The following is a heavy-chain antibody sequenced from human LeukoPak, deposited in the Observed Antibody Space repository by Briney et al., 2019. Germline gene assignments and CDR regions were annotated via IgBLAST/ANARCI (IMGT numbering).Heavy chain of an antibody. CDR1: GGSISSYY. V-gene: IGHV4-34*01. CDR2: INHSGST. D-gene: IGHD3-10*01. CDR3: ARAPRVWFGELSGYMDV. J-gene: IGHJ6*03. Sequence: SETLSLTCTVSGGSISSYYWSWIRQPPGKGLEWIGEINHSGSTNYNPSLKSRVTISVDTSKNQFSLKLSSVTAADTAVYYCARAPRVWFGELSGYMDVWGKGTTVTVSS.